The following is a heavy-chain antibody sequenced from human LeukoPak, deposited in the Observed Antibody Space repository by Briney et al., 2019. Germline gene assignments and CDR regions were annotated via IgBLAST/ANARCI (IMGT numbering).Heavy chain of an antibody. Sequence: ASVKVSCKVSGYTLTELSMHWVRQAPGKGLEWMGGFDPEDGETIYAQKFQGRVTMTEDTSTDTAYMGLSSLRSEDTAVYYCATSWIQLWYPLVYWGQGTLVTVSS. CDR1: GYTLTELS. V-gene: IGHV1-24*01. J-gene: IGHJ4*02. CDR3: ATSWIQLWYPLVY. CDR2: FDPEDGET. D-gene: IGHD5-18*01.